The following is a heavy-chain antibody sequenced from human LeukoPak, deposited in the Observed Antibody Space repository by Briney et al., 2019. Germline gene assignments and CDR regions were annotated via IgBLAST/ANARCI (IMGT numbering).Heavy chain of an antibody. Sequence: GGSLRLTCAASGFTFNSYWMTWIRQAPGKGLEWVSYISSSGSTIYYADSVKGRFTISRDNAKNSLYLQMNSLRAEDTAVYYCANRPYYYDSSGNGQDYWGQGTLVPVSS. CDR1: GFTFNSYW. V-gene: IGHV3-11*01. CDR2: ISSSGSTI. J-gene: IGHJ4*02. CDR3: ANRPYYYDSSGNGQDY. D-gene: IGHD3-22*01.